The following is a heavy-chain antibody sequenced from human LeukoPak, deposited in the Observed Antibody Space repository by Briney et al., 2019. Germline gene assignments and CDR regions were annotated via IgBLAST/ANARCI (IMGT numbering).Heavy chain of an antibody. V-gene: IGHV4-39*01. J-gene: IGHJ4*02. D-gene: IGHD3/OR15-3a*01. CDR2: IYYSGTT. CDR1: GGSISSSTYY. Sequence: SETLSLTCTVSGGSISSSTYYWGWIRQPPGKGLEWIGTIYYSGTTNYNPSLKSRVTISVDTSKNQLSLKLSSVTAADTAVYYCARWTKNYFDYWGQGTLVTVSS. CDR3: ARWTKNYFDY.